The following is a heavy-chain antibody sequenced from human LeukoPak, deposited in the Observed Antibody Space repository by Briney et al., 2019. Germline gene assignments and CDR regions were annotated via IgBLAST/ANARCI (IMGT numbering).Heavy chain of an antibody. D-gene: IGHD2-21*02. CDR1: GYTFTSYD. J-gene: IGHJ6*03. CDR3: ARGPHRDNYYYYMDV. V-gene: IGHV1-8*01. Sequence: ASVKVSCKASGYTFTSYDINWVRQATGQGLEWMGWMNPNSGNTGYAQKFQGRITMTRNTSISTAYMELSSLRSEDTAVYYCARGPHRDNYYYYMDVWGKGATVTISS. CDR2: MNPNSGNT.